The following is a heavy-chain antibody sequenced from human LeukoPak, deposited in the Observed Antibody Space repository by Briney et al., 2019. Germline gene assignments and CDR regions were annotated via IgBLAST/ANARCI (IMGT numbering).Heavy chain of an antibody. J-gene: IGHJ4*02. Sequence: GRSLRLSCVASGFTFTTYTMNWVRQSSGKGLEWVSTISSSGALHYADSVKGRFTISRDSAKNSLYLQMNSLRAEDTALYYCVRDSSYSHFDYWGQGTLVTVSS. D-gene: IGHD4-11*01. CDR3: VRDSSYSHFDY. V-gene: IGHV3-48*01. CDR1: GFTFTTYT. CDR2: TISSSGAL.